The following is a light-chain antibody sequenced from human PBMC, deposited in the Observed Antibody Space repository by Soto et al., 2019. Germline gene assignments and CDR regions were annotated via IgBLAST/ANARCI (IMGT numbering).Light chain of an antibody. CDR1: QSVSSY. V-gene: IGKV3-11*01. J-gene: IGKJ2*01. CDR3: QQRSNWLPYT. Sequence: EIVLTQSPATLSLSPGERATLSCRASQSVSSYLAWYQQKPGPAPSLLIYDASNRATGIPARFSGSGSGTDFTLTISSLEPEDFAVYYCQQRSNWLPYTFGQGTKLEIK. CDR2: DAS.